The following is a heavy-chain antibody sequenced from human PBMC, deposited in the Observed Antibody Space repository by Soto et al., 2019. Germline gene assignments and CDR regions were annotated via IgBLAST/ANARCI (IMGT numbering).Heavy chain of an antibody. Sequence: GGSLRLSCAASGFTFNEAWMNWVRQGPGKGLEWVGRVKSKVDGETIDYAAPVKGRFTISRDDSRNTVYLQMNSLSTEDTAMYYCAADLPDWGAYAFDYWGQGALVTVSS. V-gene: IGHV3-15*07. D-gene: IGHD3-16*01. CDR1: GFTFNEAW. CDR2: VKSKVDGETI. CDR3: AADLPDWGAYAFDY. J-gene: IGHJ4*02.